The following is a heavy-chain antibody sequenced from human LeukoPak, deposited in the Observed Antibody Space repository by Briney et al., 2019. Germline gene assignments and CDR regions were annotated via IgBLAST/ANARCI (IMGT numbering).Heavy chain of an antibody. J-gene: IGHJ4*02. CDR3: ARDSEGGYDSSGYTDY. CDR2: ISYDGSNK. V-gene: IGHV3-30*04. D-gene: IGHD3-22*01. Sequence: GGSLRLSCAASGFTFSSYAMHWVRQAPGKGLEWVAVISYDGSNKYYADSVKGRFTISRDNSKNTLYLQMNSLRAEDTAVYYCARDSEGGYDSSGYTDYWGQGTLVTVSS. CDR1: GFTFSSYA.